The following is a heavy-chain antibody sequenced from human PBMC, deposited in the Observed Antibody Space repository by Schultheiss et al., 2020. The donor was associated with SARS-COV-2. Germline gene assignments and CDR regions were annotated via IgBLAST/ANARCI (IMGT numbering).Heavy chain of an antibody. CDR2: INPNSGGT. Sequence: ASVKVSCKASGYTFTGYYMHWVRQAPGQGLEWMGWINPNSGGTNYAQKFQGWVTMTRDTSISTAYMELSRLRSDDTAVYYCARRITIFGVVTHLDYWGQGTLVTVSS. J-gene: IGHJ4*02. D-gene: IGHD3-3*01. CDR1: GYTFTGYY. CDR3: ARRITIFGVVTHLDY. V-gene: IGHV1-2*04.